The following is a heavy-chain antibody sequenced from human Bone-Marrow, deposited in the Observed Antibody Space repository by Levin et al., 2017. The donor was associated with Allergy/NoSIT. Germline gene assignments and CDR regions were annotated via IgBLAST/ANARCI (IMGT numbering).Heavy chain of an antibody. J-gene: IGHJ6*03. D-gene: IGHD3-10*01. CDR1: GFSFSDYT. V-gene: IGHV3-21*01. CDR3: ARESSEGRGYSYSLDV. CDR2: ISGRSSYI. Sequence: GGSLRLSCAASGFSFSDYTLNWVRQAPGQGLEWVSSISGRSSYIYYADSLKGRFTISRDNARNSVYLQMNSLRAEDTAVYFCARESSEGRGYSYSLDVLCTGTAVTVSS.